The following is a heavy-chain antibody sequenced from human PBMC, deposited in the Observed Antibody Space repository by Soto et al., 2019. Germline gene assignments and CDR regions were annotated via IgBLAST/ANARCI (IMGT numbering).Heavy chain of an antibody. CDR3: AKEAVGATTGYFDY. D-gene: IGHD1-26*01. CDR2: ISYDGSNK. Sequence: QVQLVESGGGVVQPGRSLRLSCAASGFTFSSYGMHGVRQAPGKGLERVAVISYDGSNKYYADSVKGRFTISRDNSKNPLYLQMNSLRSEETAVYYCAKEAVGATTGYFDYWGQGTLVTVSS. CDR1: GFTFSSYG. J-gene: IGHJ4*02. V-gene: IGHV3-30*18.